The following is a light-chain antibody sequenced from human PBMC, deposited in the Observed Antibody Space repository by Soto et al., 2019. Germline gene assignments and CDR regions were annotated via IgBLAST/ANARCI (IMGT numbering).Light chain of an antibody. CDR1: SNDVGGYNY. CDR3: SSYRSTKTRV. J-gene: IGLJ1*01. CDR2: EVT. Sequence: QSALTQPASVSGSPGQSITISCTGTSNDVGGYNYVSWFQQHTGKAPKLVIYEVTNRPSGVSHRFSGSKSANTASLTISVLQTEDEADYYCSSYRSTKTRVFGTGTKLTVL. V-gene: IGLV2-14*01.